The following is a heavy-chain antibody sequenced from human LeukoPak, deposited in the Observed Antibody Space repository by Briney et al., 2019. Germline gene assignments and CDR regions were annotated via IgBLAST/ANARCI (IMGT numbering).Heavy chain of an antibody. J-gene: IGHJ4*02. D-gene: IGHD3-10*02. CDR2: ISSISSFI. CDR1: GFTFSSYS. CDR3: SRDMRGANCSGTYSYYFDY. V-gene: IGHV3-21*01. Sequence: GGSLRLSCAASGFTFSSYSMNWVRQAPGKGLEWVSSISSISSFINYADSVKGRFTISRDNAKNSLYLEMNSLRAEDTAVYYCSRDMRGANCSGTYSYYFDYWGQGTLVTVSS.